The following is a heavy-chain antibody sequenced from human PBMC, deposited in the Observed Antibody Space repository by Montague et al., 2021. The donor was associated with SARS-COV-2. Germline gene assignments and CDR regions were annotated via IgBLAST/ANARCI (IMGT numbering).Heavy chain of an antibody. V-gene: IGHV4-34*01. Sequence: SETLSLTCAVHGTSFSGYYWNWIRQPPGKGLEWIGEINHGGSTKYSPSLKSRLTISADTSKNQFSPKLTSVAAADTAVYYCARLRDGVVPSPILGVGPYYSYYMDVWGRGTTVTVSS. J-gene: IGHJ6*03. CDR2: INHGGST. CDR1: GTSFSGYY. CDR3: ARLRDGVVPSPILGVGPYYSYYMDV. D-gene: IGHD3-10*01.